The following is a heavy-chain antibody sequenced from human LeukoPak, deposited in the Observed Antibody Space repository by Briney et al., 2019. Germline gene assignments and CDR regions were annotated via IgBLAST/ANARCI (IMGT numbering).Heavy chain of an antibody. J-gene: IGHJ6*02. CDR1: GFTFSSYA. D-gene: IGHD3-3*01. CDR2: ISGSGVTT. CDR3: ARLADYDFWSGYLKRRYYYYGMDV. Sequence: GGSLRLSCVASGFTFSSYAMSWVRQAPGKGLEWVSAISGSGVTTHYAGSVKGRFSISRDNSKNTLYLQMNSLRAEDTAVYYCARLADYDFWSGYLKRRYYYYGMDVWGQGTTVTVS. V-gene: IGHV3-23*01.